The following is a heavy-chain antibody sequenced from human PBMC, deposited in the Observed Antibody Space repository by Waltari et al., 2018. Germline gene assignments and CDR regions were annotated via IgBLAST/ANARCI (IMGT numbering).Heavy chain of an antibody. CDR1: GFSFSSYW. V-gene: IGHV3-7*01. D-gene: IGHD6-19*01. Sequence: QLVESGGGLVQPGESLLLSCTVSGFSFSSYWMHWVRQSPGKGMDWVANIKQDGTGKSYVDSVSGRFTISRDNTKSSVYLQINSLRVEDTAIYYCATPWSGWQPDFVFDVWGRGTVVTVSS. CDR3: ATPWSGWQPDFVFDV. CDR2: IKQDGTGK. J-gene: IGHJ2*01.